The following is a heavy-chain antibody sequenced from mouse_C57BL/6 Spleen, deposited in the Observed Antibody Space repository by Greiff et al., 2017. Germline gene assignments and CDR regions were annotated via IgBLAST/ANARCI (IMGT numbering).Heavy chain of an antibody. V-gene: IGHV1-69*01. D-gene: IGHD1-3*01. CDR3: ARMAYKDYAMDY. CDR1: GYTFTGSW. CDR2: IDPSDSYT. Sequence: VQLQQSGAELMKPGASVKLSCKATGYTFTGSWIEWVKQRPGQGLEWIGEIDPSDSYTNYNQKFKGKSTLTVDKSSSTAYMQLISQASEDSAVYYCARMAYKDYAMDYWGQGTSVTVAS. J-gene: IGHJ4*01.